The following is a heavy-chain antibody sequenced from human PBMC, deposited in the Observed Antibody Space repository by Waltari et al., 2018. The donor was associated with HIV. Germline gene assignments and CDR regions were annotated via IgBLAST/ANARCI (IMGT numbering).Heavy chain of an antibody. D-gene: IGHD3-10*01. Sequence: QVQLVQSGPEVRNPGASVTVACGTSASSCGAYNLHWVRQAPGEGFEWVGWINPGNGDTDYAQKFQGWVTMTKGTSSNTVYLTLNRLRSDDTAIYYCSRSESSTWANLDFWGQGTLVSVSS. CDR2: INPGNGDT. CDR1: ASSCGAYN. V-gene: IGHV1-2*04. J-gene: IGHJ4*02. CDR3: SRSESSTWANLDF.